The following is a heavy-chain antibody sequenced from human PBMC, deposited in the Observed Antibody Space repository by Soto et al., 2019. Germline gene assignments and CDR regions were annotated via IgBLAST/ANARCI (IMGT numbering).Heavy chain of an antibody. V-gene: IGHV3-30-3*01. CDR3: ARDPCGACFDWYFDL. D-gene: IGHD2-21*02. CDR2: ISYDGTTK. J-gene: IGHJ2*01. CDR1: GFTFRSFA. Sequence: QVQLVESGGGVGQPGRSLRLSCVASGFTFRSFAMHWVRQAPGKGLEWVAGISYDGTTKFYSGSVKGRFTISRDNSKNTLYLEMSGLRREDTAIYYCARDPCGACFDWYFDLWGRGTLLTVSS.